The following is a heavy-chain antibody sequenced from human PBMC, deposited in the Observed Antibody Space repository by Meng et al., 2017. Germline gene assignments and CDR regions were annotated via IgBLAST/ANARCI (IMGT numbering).Heavy chain of an antibody. CDR3: ARRRGGSSDWFDP. D-gene: IGHD6-6*01. V-gene: IGHV4-34*01. J-gene: IGHJ5*02. CDR2: INHSGST. CDR1: GGSFSGYY. Sequence: QPRPGGAGLLKPSETLSLTCAVYGGSFSGYYWSWIRQPPGKGLEWIGEINHSGSTNYNPSLKSRVTISVDTSKNQFSLKLSSVTAADTAVYYCARRRGGSSDWFDPWGQGTLVTASS.